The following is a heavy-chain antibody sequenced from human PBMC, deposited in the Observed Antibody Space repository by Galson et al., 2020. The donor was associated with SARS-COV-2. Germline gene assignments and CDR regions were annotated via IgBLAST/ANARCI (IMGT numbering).Heavy chain of an antibody. J-gene: IGHJ4*02. D-gene: IGHD3-22*01. CDR3: ARDFDYDSSGYYYAAFDY. CDR1: GGAISSYY. V-gene: IGHV4-59*13. Sequence: SETLSLTCTVSGGAISSYYWSWIRQPPGKGLEWIGYVYYSGATKYNPTLKSRVTMSVDTSKNQFSLELGSVTAADPAVYYCARDFDYDSSGYYYAAFDYWGPGTLVTVSS. CDR2: VYYSGAT.